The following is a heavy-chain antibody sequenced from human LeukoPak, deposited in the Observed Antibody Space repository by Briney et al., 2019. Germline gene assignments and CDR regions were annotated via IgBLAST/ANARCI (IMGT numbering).Heavy chain of an antibody. J-gene: IGHJ5*02. D-gene: IGHD1-26*01. CDR3: ARVPTYREPGGNWFDP. Sequence: ASVKVSCKASGYTFTSYYMHWVRQAPGQGLEWMGIINPSAGNTNYAQKFQGRVTMTRDTSISTAYMELSWLRSDDTAVYYCARVPTYREPGGNWFDPWGQGTLVTVSS. CDR2: INPSAGNT. V-gene: IGHV1-2*02. CDR1: GYTFTSYY.